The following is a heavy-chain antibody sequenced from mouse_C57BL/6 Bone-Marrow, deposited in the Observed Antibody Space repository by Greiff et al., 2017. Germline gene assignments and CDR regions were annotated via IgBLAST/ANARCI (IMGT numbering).Heavy chain of an antibody. CDR3: TRDWVGWLLPFAY. J-gene: IGHJ3*01. V-gene: IGHV5-9-1*02. Sequence: EVQGVESGEGLVKPGGSLNSSCAAPGFPSSSYALSWVRRTPEKRLEWVAYISSGGDYIYYADTVKGRFTISRDNARNTLYLQMSSLKSEDTAMYYCTRDWVGWLLPFAYWGQGTLVTVSA. D-gene: IGHD2-3*01. CDR2: ISSGGDYI. CDR1: GFPSSSYA.